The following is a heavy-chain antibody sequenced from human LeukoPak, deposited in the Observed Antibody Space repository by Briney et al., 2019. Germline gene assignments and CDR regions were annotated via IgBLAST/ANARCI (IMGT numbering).Heavy chain of an antibody. CDR1: GGSFSGCY. CDR3: ARDGNQLLWFGELSGWFDP. Sequence: SETLSLTCAVYGGSFSGCYWSWIRQPPGKGLEWIGETNHSGSTNYNPSLKSRVTISVDTSKNQFSLKLSSVTAADTAVYYCARDGNQLLWFGELSGWFDPWGQGTLVTVSS. D-gene: IGHD3-10*01. CDR2: TNHSGST. V-gene: IGHV4-34*01. J-gene: IGHJ5*02.